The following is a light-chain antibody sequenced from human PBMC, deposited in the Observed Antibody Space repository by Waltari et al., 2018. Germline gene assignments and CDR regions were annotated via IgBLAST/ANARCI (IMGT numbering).Light chain of an antibody. V-gene: IGLV1-51*01. Sequence: QSILTQPPSLSAAPGQKVTNPCPGTSSPFGHNHSTWSQQLPETAPRLRIYNNNNLPSGIPGRLSGSRSGTSATLAITGLQTGDEGHYYCATWDERLTAVVFGGGTRLTVL. CDR2: NNN. J-gene: IGLJ2*01. CDR1: SSPFGHNH. CDR3: ATWDERLTAVV.